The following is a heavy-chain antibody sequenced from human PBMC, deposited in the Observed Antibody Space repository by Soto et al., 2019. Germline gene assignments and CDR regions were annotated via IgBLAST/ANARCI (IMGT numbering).Heavy chain of an antibody. J-gene: IGHJ4*02. V-gene: IGHV3-33*06. Sequence: QVQLVESGGGVVQPGGSLRLSCAASGFTFSSYGIHWVRQAPGKGLEWVALVWHDGSNKYYADSVKGRFTISRDNSKNTLYLQMHSLRAEDTAVYYCAKDLYYDSSGYMFDYWGQGTLVTVSS. CDR2: VWHDGSNK. CDR1: GFTFSSYG. D-gene: IGHD3-22*01. CDR3: AKDLYYDSSGYMFDY.